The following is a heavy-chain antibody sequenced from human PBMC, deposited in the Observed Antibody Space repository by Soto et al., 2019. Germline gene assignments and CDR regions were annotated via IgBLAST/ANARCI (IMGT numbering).Heavy chain of an antibody. V-gene: IGHV4-38-2*02. D-gene: IGHD5-18*01. J-gene: IGHJ5*02. CDR2: IYHSGST. Sequence: PETMSLTCSVSGYSISSGYYWGWIRQPPGKGLEWIGSIYHSGSTYYNPSLKSRVTISVDTSKNQFSLKLSSVTAADTAVYYCARARGQGVTRDLWRQGTPVTVSS. CDR3: ARARGQGVTRDL. CDR1: GYSISSGYY.